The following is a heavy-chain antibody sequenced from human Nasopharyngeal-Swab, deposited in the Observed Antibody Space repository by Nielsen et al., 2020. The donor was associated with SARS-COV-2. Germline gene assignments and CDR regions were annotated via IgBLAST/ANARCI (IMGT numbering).Heavy chain of an antibody. CDR1: GGSISSYY. J-gene: IGHJ4*02. CDR2: IYYSGST. CDR3: ALSGTGRLLWFGELPFDY. Sequence: ESLKISCTVSGGSISSYYWSWIRQPPGKGLEWIGYIYYSGSTNYNPSLKSRVTISVDTSKNQFSLKLSSVTAADTAVYYCALSGTGRLLWFGELPFDYWGQGTLVTVSS. D-gene: IGHD3-10*01. V-gene: IGHV4-59*01.